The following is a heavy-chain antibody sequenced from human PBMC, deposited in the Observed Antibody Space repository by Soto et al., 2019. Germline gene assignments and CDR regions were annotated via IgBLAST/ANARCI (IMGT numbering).Heavy chain of an antibody. CDR1: VGSISSYY. V-gene: IGHV4-59*08. Sequence: SETLSLTCTVSVGSISSYYWTWIWQPPGKGLEWIGYIYYSGSTNYNPSLKSRVTISVDTSKNQFSLKLSSVTAADTAVYYCERHRDGDYDGLFSRWGQGTLVTVSS. CDR2: IYYSGST. CDR3: ERHRDGDYDGLFSR. J-gene: IGHJ4*02. D-gene: IGHD4-17*01.